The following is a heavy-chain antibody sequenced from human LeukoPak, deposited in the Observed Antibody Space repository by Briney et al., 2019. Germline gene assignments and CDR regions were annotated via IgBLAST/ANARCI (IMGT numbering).Heavy chain of an antibody. Sequence: GGSLRLSCAASGFTVSSNYMSWVRQAPGKGLERVSVIYSGGDTYYADSVKGRFTISRDNSKNTLYLQMNSLRAEDTAVYYCARGRIAAPDYYLDYWGQGTLVTVSS. CDR1: GFTVSSNY. CDR3: ARGRIAAPDYYLDY. D-gene: IGHD6-13*01. CDR2: IYSGGDT. V-gene: IGHV3-53*01. J-gene: IGHJ4*02.